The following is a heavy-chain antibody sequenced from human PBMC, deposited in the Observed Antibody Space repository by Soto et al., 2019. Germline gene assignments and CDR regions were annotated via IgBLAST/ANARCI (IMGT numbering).Heavy chain of an antibody. CDR2: IYWNDDK. D-gene: IGHD1-1*01. J-gene: IGHJ4*02. CDR3: AHGYNWNYDGY. CDR1: GFSLSTSGVG. Sequence: SGPTLVNPTQTLTLTCTFSGFSLSTSGVGVGWIRQPPGKVLEWLALIYWNDDKRYSPSLKSRLTITKDTSKNQVVLTMTNMDPVDTAPYYGAHGYNWNYDGYWGQGTLVTVSS. V-gene: IGHV2-5*01.